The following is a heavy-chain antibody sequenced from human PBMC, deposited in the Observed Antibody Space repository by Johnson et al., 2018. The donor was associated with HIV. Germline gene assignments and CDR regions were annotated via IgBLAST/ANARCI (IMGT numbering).Heavy chain of an antibody. J-gene: IGHJ3*02. D-gene: IGHD1-14*01. CDR1: GFTFSDYY. Sequence: VQLVESGGRLVKPGGSLRLSCAASGFTFSDYYMSWIRQAPGKGLEWVSVIYSGGSTYYADSVKGRFTISRDNSKNTLYLQMNSLRAEDTAVYYCAIIWNHTFDIWGQGTMVTVSS. CDR3: AIIWNHTFDI. V-gene: IGHV3-66*01. CDR2: IYSGGST.